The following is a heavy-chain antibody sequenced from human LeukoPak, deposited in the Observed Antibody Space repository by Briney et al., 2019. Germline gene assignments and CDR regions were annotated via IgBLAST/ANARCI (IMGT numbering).Heavy chain of an antibody. CDR3: ARELWFVNAPGSWFDP. J-gene: IGHJ5*02. CDR1: GDSLSSGDYS. Sequence: SQTLSLTCAVSGDSLSSGDYSWSWIRQPSGRGLEWIGYIFHSGSSYYNPSLKSRVTISVDRSKNQFSLRLTSVTVADTAVYYCARELWFVNAPGSWFDPWGQGTLVTVSS. V-gene: IGHV4-30-2*01. D-gene: IGHD3-10*01. CDR2: IFHSGSS.